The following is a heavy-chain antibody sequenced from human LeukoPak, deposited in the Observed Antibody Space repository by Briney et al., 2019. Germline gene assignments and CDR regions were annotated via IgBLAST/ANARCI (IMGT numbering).Heavy chain of an antibody. Sequence: GGSLRLSCAASGFTFSIYSMNWVRQAPGKGLEWVSYISSSSSTIYYADSVKGRFTISRDNAKNSLYLQMNSLRAEDTAVYYCARDRYGLTPYFDYWGQGTLVTVSS. CDR1: GFTFSIYS. CDR3: ARDRYGLTPYFDY. V-gene: IGHV3-48*01. J-gene: IGHJ4*02. D-gene: IGHD5-18*01. CDR2: ISSSSSTI.